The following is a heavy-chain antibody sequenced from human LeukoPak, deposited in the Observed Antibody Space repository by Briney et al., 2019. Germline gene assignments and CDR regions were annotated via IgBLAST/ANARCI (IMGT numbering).Heavy chain of an antibody. V-gene: IGHV3-7*01. Sequence: GGSLRLSCAASGFSFSNSWMSWVRQAPGKGLEWVANIKQDGSEKYYVDSVKGRFTISRDNAKNSLYLQMNSLRAEDTAVYYCARRGEGYCSSTSCYRFDYWGQGTLVTVSS. CDR1: GFSFSNSW. J-gene: IGHJ4*02. CDR2: IKQDGSEK. CDR3: ARRGEGYCSSTSCYRFDY. D-gene: IGHD2-2*01.